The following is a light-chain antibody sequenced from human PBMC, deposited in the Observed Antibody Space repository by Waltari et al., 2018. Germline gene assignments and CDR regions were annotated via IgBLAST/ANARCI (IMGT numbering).Light chain of an antibody. CDR1: SGSVSTNYY. CDR3: VLYMGGAIL. V-gene: IGLV8-61*01. CDR2: STG. Sequence: QTVVTQEPSISVSPGGTVTLTCGLSSGSVSTNYYTSGYQQTPGQDPPPLVCSTGPRYSGVPDRFSGSILGNKAVLTITGAQAHDEADYHCVLYMGGAILFGGGTKLTVL. J-gene: IGLJ3*02.